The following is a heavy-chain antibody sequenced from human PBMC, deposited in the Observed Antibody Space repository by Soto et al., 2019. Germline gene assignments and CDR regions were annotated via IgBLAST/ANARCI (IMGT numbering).Heavy chain of an antibody. CDR2: IYYSGST. D-gene: IGHD3-22*01. CDR1: GGSISSYY. J-gene: IGHJ1*01. CDR3: ARVGSSGYYDSSGYYLYFQH. Sequence: SETLSLTCTVSGGSISSYYWSWIRQPPGKGLEWIGYIYYSGSTYYNPSLKSRVTISVDTSKNQFSLKLSSVTAADTAVYYCARVGSSGYYDSSGYYLYFQHWGQGTLVTVSS. V-gene: IGHV4-59*08.